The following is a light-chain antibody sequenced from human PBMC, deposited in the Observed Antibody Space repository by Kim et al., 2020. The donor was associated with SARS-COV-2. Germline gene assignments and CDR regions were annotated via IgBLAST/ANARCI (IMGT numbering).Light chain of an antibody. J-gene: IGKJ2*02. V-gene: IGKV3-15*01. CDR3: QQYNNSPPCT. Sequence: EIVMTQSPATLSLSPGERATLSCRASQSVSNNLAWYQQKPGQAPRLLIYDASTRATGIPDRFSGSGSGTDFTLTISSLQSEDLALYYCQQYNNSPPCTFGQGTKLEI. CDR1: QSVSNN. CDR2: DAS.